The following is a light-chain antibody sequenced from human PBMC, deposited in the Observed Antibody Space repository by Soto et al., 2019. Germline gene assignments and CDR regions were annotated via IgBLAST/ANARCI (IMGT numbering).Light chain of an antibody. CDR2: EGS. J-gene: IGLJ1*01. V-gene: IGLV2-23*01. CDR1: SRDVGSYNL. Sequence: QSALTQPASVSGSPGQSITISCTGTSRDVGSYNLVSWYQHHTGKAPKLMIYEGSKRPSGVSNRFSGSKSGNTASLTISGLQAEDEADYYCCSYAGGSTYVVGSGTKVTVL. CDR3: CSYAGGSTYV.